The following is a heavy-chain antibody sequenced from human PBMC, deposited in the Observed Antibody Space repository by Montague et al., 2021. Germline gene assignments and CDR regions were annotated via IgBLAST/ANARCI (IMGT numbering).Heavy chain of an antibody. Sequence: SLRLSCAASGFTFSSYWMHWVRQAPGKRLVWASRISTDGSSTTYADPVKGRFTTSRDNAKNMLYLQMNSLRAEDTAVYYCTFYKFRETPRGFDYWGQGTLVTVSA. J-gene: IGHJ4*02. D-gene: IGHD3-10*01. CDR3: TFYKFRETPRGFDY. V-gene: IGHV3-74*01. CDR2: ISTDGSST. CDR1: GFTFSSYW.